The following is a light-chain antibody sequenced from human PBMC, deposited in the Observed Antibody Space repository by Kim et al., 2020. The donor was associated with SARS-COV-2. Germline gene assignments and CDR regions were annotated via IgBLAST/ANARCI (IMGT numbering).Light chain of an antibody. CDR3: QKYDGAPWT. V-gene: IGKV1-27*01. CDR1: QGISNY. Sequence: DIQMTQSPSSLSASVGDRVTITCRASQGISNYLAWYQVRPGKVPKLLIYAASASESGVPSRFSGSGSGTHFTLTIGSLQPEDVATYYCQKYDGAPWTFGQGTKLEI. J-gene: IGKJ1*01. CDR2: AAS.